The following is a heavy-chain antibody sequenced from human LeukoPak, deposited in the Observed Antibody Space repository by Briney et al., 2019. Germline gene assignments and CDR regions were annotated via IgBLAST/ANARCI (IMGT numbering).Heavy chain of an antibody. CDR1: GFTFTNYA. Sequence: GGSLRLSCAASGFTFTNYAMNWVRQAPGKGLEWVSAISGSGGSTNYADSVKGRFTISRDNSKNTLYLQMNSLRAEDTAVYYCAKDTDPVDYYDSSGYYFPNRLFDYWGQGTLVTVSS. D-gene: IGHD3-22*01. CDR2: ISGSGGST. CDR3: AKDTDPVDYYDSSGYYFPNRLFDY. J-gene: IGHJ4*02. V-gene: IGHV3-23*01.